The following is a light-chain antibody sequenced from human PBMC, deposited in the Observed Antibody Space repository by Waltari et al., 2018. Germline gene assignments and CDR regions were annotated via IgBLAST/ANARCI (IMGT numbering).Light chain of an antibody. CDR2: WAS. Sequence: DIVMTQSPDSLAVSLGERATIHCKSSQSVLYRSENKNYLGWYQQKPGLPPKLLIYWASTRESGVPDRFSGSGSGTDFTLTISSLQAEDVAVYYCQQYYSSPVTFGQGTRLEIK. V-gene: IGKV4-1*01. CDR3: QQYYSSPVT. J-gene: IGKJ5*01. CDR1: QSVLYRSENKNY.